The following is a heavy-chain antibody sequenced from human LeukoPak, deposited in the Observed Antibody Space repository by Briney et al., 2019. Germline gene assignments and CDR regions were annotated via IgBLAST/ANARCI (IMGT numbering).Heavy chain of an antibody. CDR3: AKDHYGSGSYYNPFDY. D-gene: IGHD3-10*01. CDR1: GFTFRSYA. J-gene: IGHJ4*02. CDR2: ISGSGGST. V-gene: IGHV3-23*01. Sequence: GGSLRLSCAASGFTFRSYAMSWVRQAPGKGLEWVSAISGSGGSTYYADSVKGRFTISRDNSKNTLDLQMNSLRAEDTAVYYCAKDHYGSGSYYNPFDYWGQGTLVTVSS.